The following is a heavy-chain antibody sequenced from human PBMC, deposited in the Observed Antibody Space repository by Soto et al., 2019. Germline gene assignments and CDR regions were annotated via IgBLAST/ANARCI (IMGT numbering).Heavy chain of an antibody. J-gene: IGHJ4*02. V-gene: IGHV4-59*01. CDR1: GGSISSYY. CDR2: IYYSGST. CDR3: AANWTYSSGWYPGYFDY. D-gene: IGHD6-19*01. Sequence: PSDTLSLTCTVSGGSISSYYWSWIRQPPGKGLEWIGYIYYSGSTNYNPSLKSRVTISVDTSKNQFSLKLSSVTAADTAVYYCAANWTYSSGWYPGYFDYWGQGTLVNVSS.